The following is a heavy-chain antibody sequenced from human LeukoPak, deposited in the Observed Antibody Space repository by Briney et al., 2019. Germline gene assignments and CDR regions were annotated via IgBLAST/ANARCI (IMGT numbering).Heavy chain of an antibody. CDR2: IIPIFGTA. D-gene: IGHD2-2*01. CDR1: GGTFSSYA. CDR3: ARASRRVFCSSTSCYLEPKDYYYYGMDV. V-gene: IGHV1-69*01. J-gene: IGHJ6*02. Sequence: GSSVKVSCKASGGTFSSYAISWVRQAPGQGLEWMGGIIPIFGTANYAQKFQGRVTITADESTSTAYMELSSLRSEDTAVYYCARASRRVFCSSTSCYLEPKDYYYYGMDVWGQGTTVTVSS.